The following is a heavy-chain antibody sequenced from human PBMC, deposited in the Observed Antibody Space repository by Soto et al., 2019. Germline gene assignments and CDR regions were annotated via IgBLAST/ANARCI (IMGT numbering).Heavy chain of an antibody. Sequence: QVQLVQSGSEVKKSGSSVKVSCKASGGTFSSYAITWVRQAPGQGLGWMGGIIAMSGTANYAQKFQGRVTVIADESTSTGYMELSSLRSEDTAVYYCAVGPIGGPFDYWGQGTLVTVSS. CDR3: AVGPIGGPFDY. J-gene: IGHJ4*02. D-gene: IGHD3-16*01. CDR2: IIAMSGTA. V-gene: IGHV1-69*12. CDR1: GGTFSSYA.